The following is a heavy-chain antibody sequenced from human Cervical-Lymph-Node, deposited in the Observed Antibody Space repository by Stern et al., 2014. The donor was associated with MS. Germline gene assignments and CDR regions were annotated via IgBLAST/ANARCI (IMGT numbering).Heavy chain of an antibody. J-gene: IGHJ4*02. V-gene: IGHV3-9*01. CDR2: ISWNSGNI. CDR3: AKDINLRGTYYFDY. Sequence: EVQLVESGGGLVQPGRSLRLSCAAYGFTFDDYAMHWVRQAPGKGLEWVSGISWNSGNIGYADSVKGRFTISRDNAKNSLYLQMNSLRAEDTALYYCAKDINLRGTYYFDYWGQGTLVTVSS. D-gene: IGHD2-15*01. CDR1: GFTFDDYA.